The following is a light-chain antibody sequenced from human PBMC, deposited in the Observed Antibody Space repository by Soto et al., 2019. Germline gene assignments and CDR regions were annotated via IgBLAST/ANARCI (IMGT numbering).Light chain of an antibody. CDR1: QSVSSN. V-gene: IGKV3-20*01. CDR2: GAS. J-gene: IGKJ1*01. CDR3: QQYGSLLWT. Sequence: EIVMTQSPATLSVSPGDRATLSCRASQSVSSNLAWYQQKPGQAPRLLIYGASSRATGIPARFSGSGSGTDFTLTISRLEPEDFAVYYCQQYGSLLWTFGQGTKVDIK.